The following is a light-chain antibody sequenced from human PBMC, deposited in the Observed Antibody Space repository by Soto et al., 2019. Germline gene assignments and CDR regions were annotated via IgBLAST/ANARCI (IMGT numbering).Light chain of an antibody. CDR1: SSDVGNYNY. V-gene: IGLV2-14*03. CDR3: SSYTSSTTLYV. J-gene: IGLJ1*01. Sequence: QSALTQPASVSGSPGQSITISCTGASSDVGNYNYVSWYQQHPGKAPKLIIYDVSNRPSGVSNRFSGSKSGNTASLTISGLRAEDEADYYCSSYTSSTTLYVFGTGTQLTVL. CDR2: DVS.